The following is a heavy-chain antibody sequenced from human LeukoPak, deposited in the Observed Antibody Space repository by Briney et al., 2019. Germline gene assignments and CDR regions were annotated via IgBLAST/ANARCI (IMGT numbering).Heavy chain of an antibody. J-gene: IGHJ4*02. D-gene: IGHD3-10*01. CDR3: ARGRGWFGELTMAYDY. CDR2: INHSGST. V-gene: IGHV4-34*01. CDR1: GGSFSGYY. Sequence: SETLSLTCAVYGGSFSGYYWSWIRQPPGKGLEWIGEINHSGSTNYNPSLKSRVTISVDTSKNQFSLKLSSVTAADTAVYYCARGRGWFGELTMAYDYWGQGTPVTVSS.